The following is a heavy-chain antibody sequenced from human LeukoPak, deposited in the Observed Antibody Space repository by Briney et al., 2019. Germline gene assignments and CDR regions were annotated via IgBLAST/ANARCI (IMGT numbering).Heavy chain of an antibody. J-gene: IGHJ6*02. D-gene: IGHD3-10*01. CDR1: GYTFTGYY. CDR2: INPNSGGT. CDR3: ARDRGSYYGSGSYYNDHYYYYYFGMDV. V-gene: IGHV1-2*02. Sequence: GAPVKPSCKASGYTFTGYYMHWVRQAPGQGLEWMGWINPNSGGTNYAQKFQGRVTMTRDTSISTAYMELSRLRSDDTAVYYCARDRGSYYGSGSYYNDHYYYYYFGMDVWGQGTTVTGFS.